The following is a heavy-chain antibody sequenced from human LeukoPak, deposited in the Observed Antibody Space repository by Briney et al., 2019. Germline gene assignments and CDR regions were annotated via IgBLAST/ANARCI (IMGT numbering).Heavy chain of an antibody. CDR2: IYYSGST. CDR3: ARAFRARYFDL. Sequence: PSETLSLTCTVSGGPITTSSDYLGWIRQPPGKGLEWIGIIYYSGSTYYNPSLKGRVTISVDTSKNQFSLKLSSVTAADTAVYYCARAFRARYFDLWGRGTLVTVSS. V-gene: IGHV4-39*01. CDR1: GGPITTSSDY. J-gene: IGHJ2*01. D-gene: IGHD2/OR15-2a*01.